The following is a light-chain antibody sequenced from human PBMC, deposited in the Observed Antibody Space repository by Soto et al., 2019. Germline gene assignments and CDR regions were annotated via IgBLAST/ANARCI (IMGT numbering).Light chain of an antibody. Sequence: DIVMTQSPLSLPVTPGEPASISCRSSQSLLHSNEYNYVDWYVQKPGQSPQLLISLGSNRASGVPDRFSGSGSGTDFTLKISRVEAEDVEVYYCMQAVQTPWTFGQGTKVEIK. V-gene: IGKV2-28*01. CDR2: LGS. CDR3: MQAVQTPWT. J-gene: IGKJ1*01. CDR1: QSLLHSNEYNY.